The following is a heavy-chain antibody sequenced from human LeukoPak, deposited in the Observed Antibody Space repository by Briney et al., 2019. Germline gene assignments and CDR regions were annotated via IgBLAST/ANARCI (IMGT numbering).Heavy chain of an antibody. J-gene: IGHJ4*02. CDR1: GVIFSSYA. D-gene: IGHD4-23*01. Sequence: GGSLRLSCAASGVIFSSYAMSWVRQAPGKGLEWVSSISGNGGGTYYADSVKGRFTISRDNSKNTLYLQMNSLRAEDTAVYYCAKDLTTVVTPGFDSWGQGTLVTVS. CDR2: ISGNGGGT. CDR3: AKDLTTVVTPGFDS. V-gene: IGHV3-23*01.